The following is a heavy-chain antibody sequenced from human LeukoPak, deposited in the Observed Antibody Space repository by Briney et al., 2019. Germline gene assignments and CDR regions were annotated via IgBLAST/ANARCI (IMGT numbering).Heavy chain of an antibody. CDR3: ARDLLNEGNHLDY. J-gene: IGHJ4*02. V-gene: IGHV4-4*08. CDR2: VYNSENT. Sequence: PSETLSLTCTVSGGSISIYYWSWIRQPPGKGLEWIGYVYNSENTNYNPSLKSRATISADTSKNQFSLKLSSVTAADTAVYYCARDLLNEGNHLDYWGQGTLVTVSS. CDR1: GGSISIYY. D-gene: IGHD4-23*01.